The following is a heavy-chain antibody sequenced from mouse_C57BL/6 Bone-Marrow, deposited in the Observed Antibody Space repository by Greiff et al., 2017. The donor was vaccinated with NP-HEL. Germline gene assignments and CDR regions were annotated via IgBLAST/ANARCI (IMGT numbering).Heavy chain of an antibody. V-gene: IGHV5-4*01. Sequence: EVKLVESGGGLVKPGGSLKLSCAASGFTFSSYAMSWVRQTPEKRLEWVATISDGGSYTYYPDNVKGRFTISRDNAKNNLYLQMSHLKSEDTAMYYCARDHWDWGQGTTLTVSS. CDR3: ARDHWD. CDR1: GFTFSSYA. J-gene: IGHJ2*01. CDR2: ISDGGSYT. D-gene: IGHD4-1*01.